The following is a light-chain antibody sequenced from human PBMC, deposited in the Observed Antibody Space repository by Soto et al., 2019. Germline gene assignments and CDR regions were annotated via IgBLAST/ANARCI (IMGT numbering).Light chain of an antibody. CDR3: QQYGNSPIT. Sequence: EVVLTQSPGTLSLSRCERATLSCRASERIYSAYLGWYQQKPGQAPRLLIYGTSSRATGIPDRFSGSGSGTAFTLTISRLEPEDFAVYYCQQYGNSPITFGQGTRLEIK. V-gene: IGKV3-20*01. J-gene: IGKJ5*01. CDR2: GTS. CDR1: ERIYSAY.